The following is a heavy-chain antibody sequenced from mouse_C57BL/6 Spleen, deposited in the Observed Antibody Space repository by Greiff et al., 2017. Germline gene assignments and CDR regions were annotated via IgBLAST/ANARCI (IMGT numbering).Heavy chain of an antibody. Sequence: EVQLQQSGAELVRPGASVKLSCTASGFNIKDDYMYWVKQRPEQGLEWIGWIDPENGDTEYASKFQGKATITADTSSNTAYLQLSSLTSEDTAVYYCTTDYDAWFAYWGQGTLVTVSA. CDR3: TTDYDAWFAY. D-gene: IGHD2-4*01. CDR1: GFNIKDDY. V-gene: IGHV14-4*01. CDR2: IDPENGDT. J-gene: IGHJ3*01.